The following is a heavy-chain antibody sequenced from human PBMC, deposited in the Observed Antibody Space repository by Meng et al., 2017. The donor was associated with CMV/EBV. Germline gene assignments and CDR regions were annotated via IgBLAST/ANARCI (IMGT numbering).Heavy chain of an antibody. CDR1: AASTSSFF. CDR2: IHYSGDT. Sequence: PETLSPTCPVSAASTSSFFWSWIRQPPGKGLGWIGYIHYSGDTEYNPSLKSRVTMSLDTSKNQFSLKLNSMTAADTARYYCARGYSASSGKSDAFDIWGQGTMVTVSS. CDR3: ARGYSASSGKSDAFDI. D-gene: IGHD1-26*01. J-gene: IGHJ3*02. V-gene: IGHV4-59*01.